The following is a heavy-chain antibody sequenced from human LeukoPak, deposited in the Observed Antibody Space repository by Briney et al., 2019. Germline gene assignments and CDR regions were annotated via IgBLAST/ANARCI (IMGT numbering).Heavy chain of an antibody. Sequence: AGSLTLSCAASGFTFSNYWMSWCRQAPGKGLTWVANINPVGSEKYYVDSANGRFTISRNNAKNSLYLQMNSLRADDTAVDYCASESDSSGFGAFDIWGQGTMVTVSS. J-gene: IGHJ3*02. CDR1: GFTFSNYW. CDR3: ASESDSSGFGAFDI. V-gene: IGHV3-7*04. D-gene: IGHD3-22*01. CDR2: INPVGSEK.